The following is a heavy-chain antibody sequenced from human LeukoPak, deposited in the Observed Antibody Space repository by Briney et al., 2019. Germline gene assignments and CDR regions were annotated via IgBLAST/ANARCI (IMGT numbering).Heavy chain of an antibody. V-gene: IGHV4-39*02. CDR1: GGSISSYY. D-gene: IGHD6-13*01. Sequence: SETLSLTCTVSGGSISSYYWGWIRQPPGKGLEWIGSIYSSGSTYYNPSLKSRVTISVDTSKNQFSLKLSSVTAADTAVYYCARDPAAAGKGAWFDPWGQGTLVTVSS. CDR3: ARDPAAAGKGAWFDP. CDR2: IYSSGST. J-gene: IGHJ5*02.